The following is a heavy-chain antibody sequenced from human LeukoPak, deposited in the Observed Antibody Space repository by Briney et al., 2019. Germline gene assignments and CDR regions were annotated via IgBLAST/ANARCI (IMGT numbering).Heavy chain of an antibody. Sequence: PGGSLRPSCAASEFTFSSYSMNWVRQAPGKGLGWVSYISSTSNTIQYADSVKGRFTISRDNAKNSLYLQMNSLRAEDTAVYYCTRDLGIAAAGTHDYWGQGTLVTVSS. CDR1: EFTFSSYS. J-gene: IGHJ4*02. V-gene: IGHV3-48*04. D-gene: IGHD6-13*01. CDR2: ISSTSNTI. CDR3: TRDLGIAAAGTHDY.